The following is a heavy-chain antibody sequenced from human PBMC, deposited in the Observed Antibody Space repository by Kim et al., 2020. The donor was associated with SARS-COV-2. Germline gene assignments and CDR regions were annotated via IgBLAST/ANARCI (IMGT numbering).Heavy chain of an antibody. V-gene: IGHV3-23*01. CDR2: IGGDGEKT. CDR1: GFTFSTYA. J-gene: IGHJ6*02. Sequence: GGSLRLSCAAAGFTFSTYAMSWVRQAPGRGLEWVSIIGGDGEKTYYADSVKGRFTISRDNSRNTVSLQMSGLRVEDTAVYYCARGPLKRYGMEVWGQGTT. CDR3: ARGPLKRYGMEV.